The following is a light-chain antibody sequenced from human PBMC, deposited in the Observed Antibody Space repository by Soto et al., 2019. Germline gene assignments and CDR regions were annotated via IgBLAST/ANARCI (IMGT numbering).Light chain of an antibody. Sequence: QSALTQPASVSGSPGQSITISCTGTSDDIGANNYVSWYQHHPGKAPKILIYEAANRPSGISHRFSGSKSGNTASLTISGLQAEDKADYFCTSYTSASTLVFGGGTKLTVL. V-gene: IGLV2-14*01. CDR2: EAA. CDR1: SDDIGANNY. J-gene: IGLJ2*01. CDR3: TSYTSASTLV.